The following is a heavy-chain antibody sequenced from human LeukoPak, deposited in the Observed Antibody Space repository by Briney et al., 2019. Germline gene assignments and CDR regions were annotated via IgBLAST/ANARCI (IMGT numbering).Heavy chain of an antibody. CDR3: TSLVGSPTY. CDR2: IKSKRDGETT. V-gene: IGHV3-15*01. D-gene: IGHD4-23*01. J-gene: IGHJ4*02. Sequence: GGSLRLSCAGSGFNFQYAWMTWVCQAPGKGPEWVGRIKSKRDGETTDYTTLVKSRFSISRDDSKNTVYLQMNSLRTEDTAVYYCTSLVGSPTYWGQGTLVAVSS. CDR1: GFNFQYAW.